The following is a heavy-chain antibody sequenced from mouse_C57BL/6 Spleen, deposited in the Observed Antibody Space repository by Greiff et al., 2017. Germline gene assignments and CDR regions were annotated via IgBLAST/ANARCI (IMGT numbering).Heavy chain of an antibody. CDR3: VMATGGYFDY. D-gene: IGHD1-1*02. CDR2: INPSTGGT. J-gene: IGHJ2*01. CDR1: GYSFTGYY. Sequence: VQLKQSGPELVKPGASVKISCKASGYSFTGYYMNWVKQSPEKSLEWIGEINPSTGGTTYNQKFKAKATLTVDKSSSTAYMQLKSLTSEDSAVYYCVMATGGYFDYWGQGTTRTVSS. V-gene: IGHV1-42*01.